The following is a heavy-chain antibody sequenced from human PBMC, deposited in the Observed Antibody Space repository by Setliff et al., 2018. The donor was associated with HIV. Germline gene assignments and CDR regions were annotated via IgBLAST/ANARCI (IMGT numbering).Heavy chain of an antibody. V-gene: IGHV4-61*02. CDR1: GGSISSGAYL. D-gene: IGHD3-10*01. J-gene: IGHJ4*02. CDR2: IFRAGNA. Sequence: SETLSLTCTVSGGSISSGAYLWAWIRQPAGKGLEWIGRIFRAGNATYKSSLKSRLTISVDTSKNQFSLKMSSVTAADTAVYYCARARGPEGYFDSWGQGTLVTVSS. CDR3: ARARGPEGYFDS.